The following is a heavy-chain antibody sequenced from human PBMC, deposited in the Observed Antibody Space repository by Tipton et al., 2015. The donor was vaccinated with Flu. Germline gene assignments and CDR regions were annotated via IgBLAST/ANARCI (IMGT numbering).Heavy chain of an antibody. V-gene: IGHV4-31*03. CDR2: VSRTGST. CDR1: GGSISSGGEY. J-gene: IGHJ5*02. CDR3: ARRDYSNYVSDPKSWFDP. Sequence: TLSLTCSVSGGSISSGGEYWTWIRQHPGKGLEWIGTVSRTGSTIYNPSLKSRVTISIDTSKNQFSLNMKSVTAADMAVYYCARRDYSNYVSDPKSWFDPWGQGTLVAVSS. D-gene: IGHD4-11*01.